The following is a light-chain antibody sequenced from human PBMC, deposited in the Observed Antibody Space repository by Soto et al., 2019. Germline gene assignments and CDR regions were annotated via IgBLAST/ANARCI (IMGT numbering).Light chain of an antibody. V-gene: IGLV2-8*01. J-gene: IGLJ1*01. Sequence: QSVLTQPPSASGSPGQSVTISCTGTSSDVGRYNFVSWYQQHPGKAHKLLIYEVTKRPSGVTDRFSGSKSGNAASLTVSGLQSEDEADYFCSSYTGSRDPYGFGTGTKVTVL. CDR3: SSYTGSRDPYG. CDR2: EVT. CDR1: SSDVGRYNF.